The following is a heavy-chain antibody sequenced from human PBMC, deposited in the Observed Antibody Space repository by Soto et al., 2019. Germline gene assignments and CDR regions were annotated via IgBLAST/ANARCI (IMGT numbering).Heavy chain of an antibody. CDR1: GFTFSGYA. J-gene: IGHJ4*02. CDR3: VKDRKWLRPTYYFDY. V-gene: IGHV3-64D*06. Sequence: PGGSLRLSCSASGFTFSGYAMHWVRQAPGKGLEYVSAISSNGGSTYYADSVKGRFTISRDNSKNTLYLQMSSLRAEDTAVYYCVKDRKWLRPTYYFDYWGQGTLVTVSS. CDR2: ISSNGGST. D-gene: IGHD5-12*01.